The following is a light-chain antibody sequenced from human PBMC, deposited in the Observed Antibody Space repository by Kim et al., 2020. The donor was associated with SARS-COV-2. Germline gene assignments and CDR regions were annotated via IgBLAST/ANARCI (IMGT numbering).Light chain of an antibody. CDR2: DVD. V-gene: IGLV2-11*03. Sequence: GQSVTISCSGTDSVVGDHNYVSWYQQLPGKAPKLMIYDVDRRPSGIPDRFSGSKSGNTASLTVSGLQAADEGDYYCCSYTGSYPVIFGGGTQLTVL. J-gene: IGLJ2*01. CDR3: CSYTGSYPVI. CDR1: DSVVGDHNY.